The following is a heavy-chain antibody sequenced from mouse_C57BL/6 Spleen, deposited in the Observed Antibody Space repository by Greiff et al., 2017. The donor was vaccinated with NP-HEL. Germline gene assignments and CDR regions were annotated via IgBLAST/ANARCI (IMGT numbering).Heavy chain of an antibody. CDR3: ARRILRGDYAMDY. CDR2: ISSGSSTI. J-gene: IGHJ4*01. CDR1: GFTFSDYG. Sequence: EVKVEESGGGLVKPGGSLKLSCAASGFTFSDYGMHWVRQAPEKGLEWVAYISSGSSTIYYADTVKGRFTISRDNAKNTLFLQMTSLRSEDTAMYYCARRILRGDYAMDYWGQGTSVTVSS. V-gene: IGHV5-17*01. D-gene: IGHD1-1*01.